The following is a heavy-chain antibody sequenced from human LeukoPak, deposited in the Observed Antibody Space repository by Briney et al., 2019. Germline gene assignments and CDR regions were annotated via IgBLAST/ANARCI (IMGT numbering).Heavy chain of an antibody. V-gene: IGHV3-23*01. CDR2: ISGSGAST. Sequence: GGALRLSCAASGFTFSSYAMRWVRRAPGKGLEWVSAISGSGASTYTADSVQGRFTISRDNSKNTLYLQMNSLRAEDTAVYYCANHASDFWSGYDYWGQGTLVTVSS. CDR1: GFTFSSYA. CDR3: ANHASDFWSGYDY. D-gene: IGHD3-3*01. J-gene: IGHJ4*02.